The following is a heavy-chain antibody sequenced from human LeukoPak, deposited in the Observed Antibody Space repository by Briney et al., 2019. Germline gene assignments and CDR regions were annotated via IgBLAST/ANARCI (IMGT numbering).Heavy chain of an antibody. D-gene: IGHD3-10*01. Sequence: KPSETLSLTCTVSGGSISSSSHYWGWIGQPPGKGREWIGSSYCSGSTYYNPSLKSRVTISVDTSKNHLSLTLSSVTAADTAVYYCARHPATGIWFGELLGFDYWGQGTLVTVSS. CDR1: GGSISSSSHY. CDR2: SYCSGST. V-gene: IGHV4-39*01. J-gene: IGHJ4*02. CDR3: ARHPATGIWFGELLGFDY.